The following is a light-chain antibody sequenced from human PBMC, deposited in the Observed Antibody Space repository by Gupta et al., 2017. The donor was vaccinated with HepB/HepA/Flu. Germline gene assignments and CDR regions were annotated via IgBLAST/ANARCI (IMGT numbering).Light chain of an antibody. CDR3: HQHCSLVT. V-gene: IGKV3-20*01. CDR1: QSVSSIC. Sequence: EIVLPQSPGTLSLSPGERATLSCRASQSVSSICLAWYQHKPGQAPMLRIYGAASSATGISGRCSGSGYGTDFTLTSSRLEPEVFSLYYEHQHCSLVTFGRGTKVDIK. CDR2: GAA. J-gene: IGKJ3*01.